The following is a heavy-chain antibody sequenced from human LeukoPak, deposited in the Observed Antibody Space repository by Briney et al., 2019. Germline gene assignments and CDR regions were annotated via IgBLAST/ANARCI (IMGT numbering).Heavy chain of an antibody. CDR2: ISAYNGNT. Sequence: ASVKVSCKASGYTFTSYGISWVRQAPGQGLEWMGWISAYNGNTNYAQKLQGRVTMTTDTSTSTAYMELRSLRSDDTAVYYCARGELGTYYDFWSGYNWFDPWGQGTLVTVSS. J-gene: IGHJ5*02. CDR3: ARGELGTYYDFWSGYNWFDP. D-gene: IGHD3-3*01. V-gene: IGHV1-18*01. CDR1: GYTFTSYG.